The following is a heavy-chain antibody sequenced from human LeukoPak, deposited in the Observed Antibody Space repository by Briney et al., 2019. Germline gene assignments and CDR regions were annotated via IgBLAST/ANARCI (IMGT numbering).Heavy chain of an antibody. CDR2: IWYDGGKK. CDR1: GFTFSDYG. Sequence: GGSLRLSCAASGFTFSDYGMYWVRQAPGKGLEWVALIWYDGGKKYYTDSVRGRFTISRDNSKNTLYLQMNSLRAEDTAVYYCVRYCNGGSCYRAAFDVWGPGTTVTVSS. V-gene: IGHV3-33*01. J-gene: IGHJ3*01. D-gene: IGHD2-15*01. CDR3: VRYCNGGSCYRAAFDV.